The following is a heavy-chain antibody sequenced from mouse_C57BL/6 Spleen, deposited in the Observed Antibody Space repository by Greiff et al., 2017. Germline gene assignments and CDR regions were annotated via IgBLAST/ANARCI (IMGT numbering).Heavy chain of an antibody. CDR2: IDPNSGGT. J-gene: IGHJ2*01. V-gene: IGHV1-72*01. CDR3: AILFITTVEGFDY. D-gene: IGHD1-1*01. Sequence: QVQLQQSGAELVKPGASVKLSCKASGYTFTSYWMHWVKQRPGRGLEWIGRIDPNSGGTKYNEKFKSKATLTVDKPSSTAYMQLSSLTSEDSAVYYCAILFITTVEGFDYWGQGTTLTVSS. CDR1: GYTFTSYW.